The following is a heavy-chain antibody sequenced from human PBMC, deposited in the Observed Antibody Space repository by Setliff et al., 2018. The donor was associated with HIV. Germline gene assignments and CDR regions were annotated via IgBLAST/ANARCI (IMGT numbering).Heavy chain of an antibody. Sequence: ASVKVSCKASGYTFTSYHMYWVRQAPGQGLEWMGSINPSGGSTSYAQKFQGRVTMTRDTSTSTVYMELSSLRSKDTAVYYCARDLSISNPYYDILTGPGVYWGQGTLVTVSS. CDR2: INPSGGST. J-gene: IGHJ4*02. CDR3: ARDLSISNPYYDILTGPGVY. V-gene: IGHV1-46*01. CDR1: GYTFTSYH. D-gene: IGHD3-9*01.